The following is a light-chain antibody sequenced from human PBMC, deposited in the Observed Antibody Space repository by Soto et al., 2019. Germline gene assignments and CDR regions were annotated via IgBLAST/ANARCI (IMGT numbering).Light chain of an antibody. CDR1: SSDVGGYNY. J-gene: IGLJ1*01. Sequence: QSALTQPASVSGSPGQSITISCTGTSSDVGGYNYVSWYQQHPGKAPKLMIYEVTNRPSGVSNRFSCSKSGNTASLTISGLQAEDEADYYCSSYTSSSTLLYVFGTGTKLTVL. CDR3: SSYTSSSTLLYV. V-gene: IGLV2-14*01. CDR2: EVT.